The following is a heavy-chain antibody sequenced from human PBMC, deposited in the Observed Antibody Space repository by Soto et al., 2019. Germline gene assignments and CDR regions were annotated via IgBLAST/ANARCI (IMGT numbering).Heavy chain of an antibody. V-gene: IGHV4-59*11. CDR2: IYYSGST. Sequence: TSETLSLPWTVSGGSISSHYGSWIRQPPKKGLEWIGYIYYSGSTNYNPSLKSRVTISVDTSKNQFSLKLSSVTAADTAVYYCARIGYCSGGSCYWFDPWGQGTLVTVSS. J-gene: IGHJ5*02. CDR1: GGSISSHY. D-gene: IGHD2-15*01. CDR3: ARIGYCSGGSCYWFDP.